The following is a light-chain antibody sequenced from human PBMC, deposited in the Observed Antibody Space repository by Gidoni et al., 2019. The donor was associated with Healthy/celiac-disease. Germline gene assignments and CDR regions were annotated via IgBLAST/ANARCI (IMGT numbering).Light chain of an antibody. V-gene: IGKV1-5*03. CDR2: KAS. CDR1: QSISSW. Sequence: DIQMTQSPSTLSASVGDRVTITCRASQSISSWLAWYQQKPGKAPKHLIYKASSLESGVPSRFSGSGSGTEFTLTISSLQPDDFATYYCQQYNSYPYTFGQXTKLEIK. CDR3: QQYNSYPYT. J-gene: IGKJ2*01.